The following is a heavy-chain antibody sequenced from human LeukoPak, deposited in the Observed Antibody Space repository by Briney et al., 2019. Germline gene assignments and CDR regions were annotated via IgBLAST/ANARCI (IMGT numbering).Heavy chain of an antibody. J-gene: IGHJ4*02. Sequence: GGSLRLSCAASGFTFSGSAMHWVRQASGKGLEWVGRIRSKANSYETAYAASVKGRFTISRDDSKNTAYLQVNSLKTEDTAVYYCTRLMTTVTTSDYWGQGTLVT. D-gene: IGHD4-17*01. CDR3: TRLMTTVTTSDY. CDR2: IRSKANSYET. V-gene: IGHV3-73*01. CDR1: GFTFSGSA.